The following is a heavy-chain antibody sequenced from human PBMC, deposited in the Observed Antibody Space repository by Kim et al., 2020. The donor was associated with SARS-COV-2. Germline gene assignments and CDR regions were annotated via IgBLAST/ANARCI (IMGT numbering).Heavy chain of an antibody. D-gene: IGHD3-10*01. Sequence: YADPRQGRFTISGDNSKTTLYLQMNSLRAEDTAVYYCARTLVLSGYYGMDVWGQGTTVTVSS. CDR3: ARTLVLSGYYGMDV. V-gene: IGHV3-33*01. J-gene: IGHJ6*02.